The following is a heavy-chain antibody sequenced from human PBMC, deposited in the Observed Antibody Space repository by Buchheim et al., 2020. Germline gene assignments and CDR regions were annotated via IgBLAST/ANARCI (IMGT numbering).Heavy chain of an antibody. Sequence: QLQLQESGPGLVKPSETLSLTCTVSGGSISSSSYYWGWIRQPPGKGLEWIGSIYYSGSTYYNPSLKSRVTISVDTSKNQFSLKLSSVTAADTAVYYCARLTTYYDILTGYDWFDPWGQGTL. CDR2: IYYSGST. CDR1: GGSISSSSYY. D-gene: IGHD3-9*01. J-gene: IGHJ5*02. CDR3: ARLTTYYDILTGYDWFDP. V-gene: IGHV4-39*01.